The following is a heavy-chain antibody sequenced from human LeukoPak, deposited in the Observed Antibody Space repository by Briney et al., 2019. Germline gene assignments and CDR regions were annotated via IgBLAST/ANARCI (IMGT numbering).Heavy chain of an antibody. D-gene: IGHD6-13*01. J-gene: IGHJ5*02. V-gene: IGHV3-66*02. CDR2: IYSGGST. Sequence: HPGDPVRLSRKATGFTDRRNLIIWVRQAPKKGLEWVSVIYSGGSTYYADSVKGRFTISRDNSKNTLYLQMNSLRAEDTAVYYCARVKTYSSSWYFDPWGQGTLVTVSS. CDR1: GFTDRRNL. CDR3: ARVKTYSSSWYFDP.